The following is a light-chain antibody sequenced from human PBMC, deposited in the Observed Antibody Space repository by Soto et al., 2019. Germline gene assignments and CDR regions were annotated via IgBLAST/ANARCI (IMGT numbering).Light chain of an antibody. V-gene: IGKV3-20*01. CDR2: GAS. J-gene: IGKJ1*01. CDR3: QQAGT. Sequence: EIVLTQSPGTLSLSPGERATLSCRASQSVSSSYLAWYQQKPGQAPRLLIYGASSRATGIPDRFSGSGSGTDFTLTISRLEPEDFAVYYCQQAGTFGQGNKVDIK. CDR1: QSVSSSY.